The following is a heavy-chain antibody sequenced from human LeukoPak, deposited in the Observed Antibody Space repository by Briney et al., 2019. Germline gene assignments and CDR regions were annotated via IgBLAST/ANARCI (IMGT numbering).Heavy chain of an antibody. V-gene: IGHV3-74*03. CDR3: GRSGDFWSGSGVAY. Sequence: QPGGSLRLSCAASGFSFSNYWMRWVRQAPGKGLVWVSRINSDGSTSTYADSVKGRFTISRDNAKNTLFLQMNSLRAEDTAVYYCGRSGDFWSGSGVAYWGQGTLVTVSS. J-gene: IGHJ4*02. CDR2: INSDGSTS. CDR1: GFSFSNYW. D-gene: IGHD3-3*01.